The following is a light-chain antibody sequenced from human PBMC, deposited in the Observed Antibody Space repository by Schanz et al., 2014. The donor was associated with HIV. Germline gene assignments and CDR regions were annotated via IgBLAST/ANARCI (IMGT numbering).Light chain of an antibody. CDR1: SSNIKFNA. V-gene: IGLV1-44*01. Sequence: QSVLTQPPSASGTPGQRVTISCSGTSSNIKFNAVNWYQQFPGAAPKLLIYSYTQRPSGVPDRFSGSRSGTSASLAISVLQAEDEADYYCASWDDSLKGPVFGGGTKLTVL. CDR3: ASWDDSLKGPV. CDR2: SYT. J-gene: IGLJ3*02.